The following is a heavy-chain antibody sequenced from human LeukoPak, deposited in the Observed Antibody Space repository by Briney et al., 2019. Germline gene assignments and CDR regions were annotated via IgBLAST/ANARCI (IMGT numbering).Heavy chain of an antibody. CDR3: AKDSSGYIDY. CDR1: GFTFSSYG. Sequence: GGSLRLSCAASGFTFSSYGMHWVRQAPGKGLEWVAVISYDGSNKYYADSVKGRFTISRDNPKNTLYLQMNSLRAEDTAVYYCAKDSSGYIDYWGQGTLVTVSS. V-gene: IGHV3-30*18. D-gene: IGHD6-19*01. CDR2: ISYDGSNK. J-gene: IGHJ4*02.